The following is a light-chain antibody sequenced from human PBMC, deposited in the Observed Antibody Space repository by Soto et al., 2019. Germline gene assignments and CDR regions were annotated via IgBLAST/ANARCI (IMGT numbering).Light chain of an antibody. CDR2: DVS. Sequence: QSALTQPASVSGSPGQSITISCAGTSGDVGAFDYVSWYQHHPGKDPKLMIYDVSDRPSGVSARFSGSKSANMASLTISGLQADDEANYSCAAYTPSSTLVFGGGTKVTV. J-gene: IGLJ3*02. CDR3: AAYTPSSTLV. V-gene: IGLV2-14*03. CDR1: SGDVGAFDY.